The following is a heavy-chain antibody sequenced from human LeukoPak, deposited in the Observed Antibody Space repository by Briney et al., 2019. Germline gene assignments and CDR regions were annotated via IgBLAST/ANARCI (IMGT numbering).Heavy chain of an antibody. V-gene: IGHV1-2*06. Sequence: ASVKVSCKASGYTFTGYYMHWVRQAPGQGLEWMGRINPNSGGTNYAQKFLGRVTMTRDTSISTAYMELSRLRSDDTAVYYCARDYMVRGVEGYWGQGTLVTVSS. CDR2: INPNSGGT. CDR3: ARDYMVRGVEGY. D-gene: IGHD3-10*01. CDR1: GYTFTGYY. J-gene: IGHJ4*02.